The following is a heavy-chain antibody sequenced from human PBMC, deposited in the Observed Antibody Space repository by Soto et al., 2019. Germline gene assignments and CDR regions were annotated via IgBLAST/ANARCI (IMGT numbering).Heavy chain of an antibody. CDR1: GFPFSDNW. D-gene: IGHD1-26*01. CDR3: ARVRASDYPDS. J-gene: IGHJ4*02. Sequence: EVQLVESGGGLVQPGGSLRLYCAASGFPFSDNWMTWVRQAPGKGLEWVASIRQDGTAKYYVDSVKGRFTISRDNAKNSLYLQMNSLRVDDTAVYYCARVRASDYPDSWGQGTLVTVSS. CDR2: IRQDGTAK. V-gene: IGHV3-7*03.